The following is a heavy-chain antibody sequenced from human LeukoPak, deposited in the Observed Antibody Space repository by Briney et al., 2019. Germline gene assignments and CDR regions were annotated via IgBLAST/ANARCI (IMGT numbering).Heavy chain of an antibody. CDR1: GYTFTGYY. Sequence: GASVKVSCKASGYTFTGYYMHWVRQAPGQGLEWMGWINPNSGGTNYAQKFQGRVTMTRDTSISTAYMELSRLRSDDTAVYYCARENRGYSYGYTKGLDYWGQGTLVTVSS. CDR2: INPNSGGT. CDR3: ARENRGYSYGYTKGLDY. J-gene: IGHJ4*02. V-gene: IGHV1-2*02. D-gene: IGHD5-18*01.